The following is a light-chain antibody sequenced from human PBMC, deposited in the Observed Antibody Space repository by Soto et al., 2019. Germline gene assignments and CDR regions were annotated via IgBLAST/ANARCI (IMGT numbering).Light chain of an antibody. CDR3: QSYGNSHSFVV. Sequence: NFMLTQPHSVSESLGKTVTISCTRSSGSIASNYVQWYQQRPGSAPTTVIFEDNQRLSGVPDRFSGSIDSSSNSASLTISGLKTEDEADYYCQSYGNSHSFVVFGGGTQLTVL. CDR2: EDN. V-gene: IGLV6-57*04. J-gene: IGLJ2*01. CDR1: SGSIASNY.